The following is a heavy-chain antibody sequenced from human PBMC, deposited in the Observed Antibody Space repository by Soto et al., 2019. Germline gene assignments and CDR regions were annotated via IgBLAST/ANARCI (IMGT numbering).Heavy chain of an antibody. CDR1: GGSVSSGSYY. CDR2: LYNSGST. V-gene: IGHV4-61*01. Sequence: QVQLQESGPGLVKPSETLSLTCTVSGGSVSSGSYYWTWIRQPPGKGLEWIGCLYNSGSTNYNPALKSRATIAIDTSKNQFALRLSSVTAADTAVYYCARDNGYRYVYFDYWGQGTLVTVAS. D-gene: IGHD5-18*01. CDR3: ARDNGYRYVYFDY. J-gene: IGHJ4*02.